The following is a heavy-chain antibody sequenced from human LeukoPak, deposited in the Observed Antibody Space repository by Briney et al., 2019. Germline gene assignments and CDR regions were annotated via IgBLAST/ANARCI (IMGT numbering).Heavy chain of an antibody. J-gene: IGHJ4*02. V-gene: IGHV4-61*02. CDR3: AREERRWGDFDY. CDR1: GGSVSSGTYH. D-gene: IGHD1-1*01. Sequence: SETLSLTCTVSGGSVSSGTYHWSWIRQPAGKGLEWIGRISTSGSTNYNPSLKSRVTISVDTSKNQFSLKLTSVTAADTAVYYCAREERRWGDFDYWGQGTLVTVSS. CDR2: ISTSGST.